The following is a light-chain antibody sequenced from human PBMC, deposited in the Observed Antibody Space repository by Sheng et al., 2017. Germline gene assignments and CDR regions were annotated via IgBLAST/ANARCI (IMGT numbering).Light chain of an antibody. CDR1: QSVSSSY. CDR3: QQYDNSPPT. V-gene: IGKV3-20*01. Sequence: EIVLTQSPGTLSLSPGERDTLSCRASQSVSSSYLAWSQQKPGQAPRLLIYGASSRATGIPDRFSGSGSGTDFTLTISRLEPEDFAVYYCQQYDNSPPTFGGGTKVEIK. CDR2: GAS. J-gene: IGKJ4*01.